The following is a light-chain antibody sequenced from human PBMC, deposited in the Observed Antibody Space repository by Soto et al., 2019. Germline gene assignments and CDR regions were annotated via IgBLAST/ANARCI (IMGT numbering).Light chain of an antibody. V-gene: IGLV4-69*01. CDR3: QTWGTAIL. CDR1: SGHSSYA. CDR2: LNSDGSH. J-gene: IGLJ3*02. Sequence: QPVLTQSPSASASLGASVKLTCTLSSGHSSYAIAWHQQQPETGPRYLMKLNSDGSHTKGDGIPDRFSGSSSGAERYLTISSLQSEDEADYYCQTWGTAILFGGGTKLTVL.